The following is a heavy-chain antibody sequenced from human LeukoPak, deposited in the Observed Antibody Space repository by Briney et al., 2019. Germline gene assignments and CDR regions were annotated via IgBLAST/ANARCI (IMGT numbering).Heavy chain of an antibody. V-gene: IGHV3-23*01. J-gene: IGHJ4*02. CDR1: GFTFNNYA. CDR3: AREGYDYVWGSYLDY. CDR2: ISGSDAGT. Sequence: GGSLRLSCAASGFTFNNYAMSWVRQAPGKGLEWVSAISGSDAGTYYADSVKGRFTISRDNAKNSLYLQMNSLRAEDTAVYYCAREGYDYVWGSYLDYWGQGTLVTVSS. D-gene: IGHD3-16*02.